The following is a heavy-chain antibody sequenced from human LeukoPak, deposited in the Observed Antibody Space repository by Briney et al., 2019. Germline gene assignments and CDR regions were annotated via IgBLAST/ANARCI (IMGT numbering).Heavy chain of an antibody. D-gene: IGHD3-10*01. CDR3: AKRPTGSSYSSSDY. CDR1: GFTFSSYA. J-gene: IGHJ4*02. Sequence: GGSLRLSCAASGFTFSSYAMSWVRQAPGKGLEWVSVISGSVDNTFYADSVKGRFTISRDDSKNTLCLQMNSLRAEDTAVYFCAKRPTGSSYSSSDYWGQGTLVTVSS. CDR2: ISGSVDNT. V-gene: IGHV3-23*01.